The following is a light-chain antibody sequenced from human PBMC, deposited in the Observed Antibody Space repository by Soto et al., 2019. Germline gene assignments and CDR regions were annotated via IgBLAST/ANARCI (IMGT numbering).Light chain of an antibody. Sequence: IQMTQSPSSLSASVGDRVTITCRASQRICTYLNWYQQRPGRDPKLLISPVTTLQRGVRSRFSGSGSGTDFTLTITGLQPYAVASYYWQQSYSTPYTFGQGTKLEIK. CDR3: QQSYSTPYT. V-gene: IGKV1-39*01. CDR2: PVT. CDR1: QRICTY. J-gene: IGKJ2*01.